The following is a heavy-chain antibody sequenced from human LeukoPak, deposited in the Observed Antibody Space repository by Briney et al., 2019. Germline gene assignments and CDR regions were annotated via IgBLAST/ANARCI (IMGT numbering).Heavy chain of an antibody. CDR2: ISGSGGST. D-gene: IGHD3-10*01. V-gene: IGHV3-23*01. CDR1: GFTFSGYA. Sequence: GGSLRLSCAASGFTFSGYAMSWVRQAPGKGLEWVSAISGSGGSTYYVDSVKGRFTISRDNSKNTLYLQMNSLRAEDTAVYYCAKDGSGDHQIFDYWGQGTLVTVSS. CDR3: AKDGSGDHQIFDY. J-gene: IGHJ4*02.